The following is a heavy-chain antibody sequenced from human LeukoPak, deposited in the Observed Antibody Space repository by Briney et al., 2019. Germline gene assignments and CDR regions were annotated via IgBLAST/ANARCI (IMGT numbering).Heavy chain of an antibody. Sequence: GESLKISCKGSGYSFTSYWIGWVRQMPGKGLEWMGIIYPADSDTRYSPSFQGQVTTSADKSISTAYLQWSSLKASDTAMYYCARHKSYCGGDCYMYYYGMDVWGQGTTVTVSS. D-gene: IGHD2-21*02. CDR1: GYSFTSYW. CDR3: ARHKSYCGGDCYMYYYGMDV. V-gene: IGHV5-51*01. CDR2: IYPADSDT. J-gene: IGHJ6*02.